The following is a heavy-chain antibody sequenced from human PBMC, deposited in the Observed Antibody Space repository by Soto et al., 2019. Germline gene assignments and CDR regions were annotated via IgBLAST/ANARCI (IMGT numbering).Heavy chain of an antibody. J-gene: IGHJ3*02. D-gene: IGHD3-22*01. CDR2: IYYSGST. V-gene: IGHV4-31*03. CDR3: ARGPMIEVAFDI. CDR1: GGSISSGGYY. Sequence: TLSLTCTVSGGSISSGGYYWSWIRQHPGKGLEWIGYIYYSGSTYYNPSLKSRVTISVDTSKNQFSLKLSSVTAADTAVYYCARGPMIEVAFDIWGQGTMVTVSS.